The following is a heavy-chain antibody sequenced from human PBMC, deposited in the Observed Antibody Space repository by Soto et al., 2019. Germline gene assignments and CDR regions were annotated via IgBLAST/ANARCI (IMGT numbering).Heavy chain of an antibody. CDR1: GFIFSSYW. V-gene: IGHV3-7*03. CDR2: IRQDGSVE. CDR3: VTYGGRWMGY. J-gene: IGHJ4*02. D-gene: IGHD2-15*01. Sequence: GESLKISCTASGFIFSSYWMNWVRQAPGKGPEWVATIRQDGSVEYYVDSVKGRFTISRDNAKNSLYLQMNSLRPEDTAVYYCVTYGGRWMGYWGQGAVVTVSS.